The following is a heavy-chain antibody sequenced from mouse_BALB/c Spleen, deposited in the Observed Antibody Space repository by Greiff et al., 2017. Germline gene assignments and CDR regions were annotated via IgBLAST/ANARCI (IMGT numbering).Heavy chain of an antibody. CDR1: GYTFTSYW. CDR3: ARKEDGNDGGVYAMDY. CDR2: IDPSDSYT. Sequence: QVQLQQPGAELVKPGASVKLSCKASGYTFTSYWMHWVKQRPGQGLEWIGEIDPSDSYTNYNQKFKGKATLTVDKSSSTAYMQLSSLTSEDSAVYYCARKEDGNDGGVYAMDYWGQGTSVTVSS. D-gene: IGHD2-2*01. J-gene: IGHJ4*01. V-gene: IGHV1-69*02.